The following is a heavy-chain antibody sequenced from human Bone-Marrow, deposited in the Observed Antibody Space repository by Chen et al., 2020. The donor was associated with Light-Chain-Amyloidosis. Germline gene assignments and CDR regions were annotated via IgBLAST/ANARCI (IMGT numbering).Heavy chain of an antibody. CDR3: AKDYWGSADY. Sequence: EVQLVESGGGLVQPGGSLRLSCVASGFAFTYAWMSWVRHSPGKGLEWVANINLNGSAKYYVDSMKDRFTISRDNAKNSMYLQMNSLRAEDTAVYYCAKDYWGSADYWGQGTLVTVSS. V-gene: IGHV3-7*03. CDR2: INLNGSAK. D-gene: IGHD7-27*01. J-gene: IGHJ4*02. CDR1: GFAFTYAW.